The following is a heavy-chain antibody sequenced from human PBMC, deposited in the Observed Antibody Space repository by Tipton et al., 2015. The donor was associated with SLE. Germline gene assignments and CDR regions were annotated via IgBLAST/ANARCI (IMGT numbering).Heavy chain of an antibody. CDR1: GGSISRGSYF. Sequence: TLSLTCTVSGGSISRGSYFWTWIRQPAGKGLEGIGRVYISGDTNYNPSLKSRVTISVDTSKNQFTLRLSSVTAADTAVYYCARSPPRPLGYYYYYYNMDVWGKGTTVTVSS. CDR2: VYISGDT. CDR3: ARSPPRPLGYYYYYYNMDV. V-gene: IGHV4-61*02. J-gene: IGHJ6*03. D-gene: IGHD7-27*01.